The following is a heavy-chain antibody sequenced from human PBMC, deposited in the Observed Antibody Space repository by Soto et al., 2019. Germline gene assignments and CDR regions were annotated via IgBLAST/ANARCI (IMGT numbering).Heavy chain of an antibody. CDR3: ARANVDTDMVRDMGYYYYYYGMDV. V-gene: IGHV1-69*01. J-gene: IGHJ6*02. Sequence: QVQLVQSGAEVKKPGSSVKVSCKASGGTFSSYAISWVRQAPGQGLEWMGGIIPIFGTANYAQKFQGRVTLTADESTSTAYMELSSLRSEDTAVYYCARANVDTDMVRDMGYYYYYYGMDVWGQGTTVTVSS. CDR2: IIPIFGTA. CDR1: GGTFSSYA. D-gene: IGHD5-18*01.